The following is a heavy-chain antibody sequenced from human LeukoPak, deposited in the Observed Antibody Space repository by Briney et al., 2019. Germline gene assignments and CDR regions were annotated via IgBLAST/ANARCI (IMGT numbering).Heavy chain of an antibody. CDR1: GGSISSYY. D-gene: IGHD3-22*01. V-gene: IGHV4-59*01. J-gene: IGHJ6*03. CDR2: IYYSGST. Sequence: SETLSLTCTVSGGSISSYYWSWIRQPPGKGLEWIGYIYYSGSTNYNPSLKSRVTISVDTSKNQFSLKLSSVTAADTAVYYCARDVWSYYDCSGNMDVWGKGTTVTVSS. CDR3: ARDVWSYYDCSGNMDV.